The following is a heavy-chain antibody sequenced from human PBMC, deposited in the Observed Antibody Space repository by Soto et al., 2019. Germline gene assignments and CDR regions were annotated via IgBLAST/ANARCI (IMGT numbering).Heavy chain of an antibody. CDR1: GGSVSSSSYY. CDR3: AMHKYSGYDFSYWFDP. V-gene: IGHV4-39*01. D-gene: IGHD5-12*01. CDR2: VYYSGST. Sequence: SETLSLTCTVSGGSVSSSSYYWGWVRQPPGKGLEWIGSVYYSGSTYYNPSLESRVTISVDKSKNQFSLKLISVSAADTAVYYCAMHKYSGYDFSYWFDPWSQGTLVTVSS. J-gene: IGHJ5*02.